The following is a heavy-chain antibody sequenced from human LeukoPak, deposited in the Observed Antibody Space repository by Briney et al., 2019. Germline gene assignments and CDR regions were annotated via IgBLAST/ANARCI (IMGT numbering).Heavy chain of an antibody. Sequence: PGGSLRLSCAASGFTFSSYSMNWVRQAPGKGLEWVSSISSSSSYIYYADSVKGRFTISRDNAKNSLYLQMNSLRAEDTAVYYCAREKDCGWDPRWSYGMDVWGQGTTVTVSS. CDR1: GFTFSSYS. J-gene: IGHJ6*02. V-gene: IGHV3-21*01. CDR3: AREKDCGWDPRWSYGMDV. D-gene: IGHD4-23*01. CDR2: ISSSSSYI.